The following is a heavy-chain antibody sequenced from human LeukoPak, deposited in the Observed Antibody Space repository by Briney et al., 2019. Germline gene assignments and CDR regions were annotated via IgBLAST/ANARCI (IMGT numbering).Heavy chain of an antibody. CDR2: FDSEDGET. J-gene: IGHJ4*02. CDR3: ATVSGWSYYFDY. Sequence: ASVKVSCKVSGYTLTELYMHWVGQAPGRGREGMGGFDSEDGETIYAQKFQGRVTMTEDTSTDTAYMELSSLRSEDTAVYYCATVSGWSYYFDYWGQGTLVTVSS. CDR1: GYTLTELY. V-gene: IGHV1-24*01. D-gene: IGHD6-19*01.